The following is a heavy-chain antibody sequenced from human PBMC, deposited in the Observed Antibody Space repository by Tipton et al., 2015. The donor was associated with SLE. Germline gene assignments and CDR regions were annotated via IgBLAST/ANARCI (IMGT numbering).Heavy chain of an antibody. V-gene: IGHV4-39*07. Sequence: TLSLTCTVSGGSISSTNYYWAWIRQPPGKVLEWIGSIYHSGSTTYNPSLESRVTISVDTSKNQFSLNLTSVTAADTALYYCARAGYSSGWYGRGFDNWGQGTLVTVSS. D-gene: IGHD6-19*01. CDR2: IYHSGST. CDR1: GGSISSTNYY. CDR3: ARAGYSSGWYGRGFDN. J-gene: IGHJ4*02.